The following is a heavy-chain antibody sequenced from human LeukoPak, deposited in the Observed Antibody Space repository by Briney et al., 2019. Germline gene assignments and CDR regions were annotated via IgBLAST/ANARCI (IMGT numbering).Heavy chain of an antibody. CDR1: GFTFSSYW. Sequence: GGSLRLSCAASGFTFSSYWMSWVRQAPGKGLEWVANIKQDGSEKYVDSVKGRFTISRDNAKNSLYLQMNSLRAEDTAIYYCARHDWFDPWGQGTLVTVSS. CDR2: IKQDGSEK. V-gene: IGHV3-7*03. J-gene: IGHJ5*02. CDR3: ARHDWFDP. D-gene: IGHD3-3*01.